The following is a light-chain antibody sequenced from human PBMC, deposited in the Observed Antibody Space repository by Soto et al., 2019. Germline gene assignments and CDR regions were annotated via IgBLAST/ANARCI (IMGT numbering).Light chain of an antibody. V-gene: IGLV1-40*01. CDR2: GNS. J-gene: IGLJ2*01. CDR1: SSNIGAGYD. CDR3: LSYDSSLSGAV. Sequence: QAVVTQPPTVSGATGQRVTISCTGSSSNIGAGYDVHWYQQLPGTAPKLLIYGNSNRPSGVPDRFSGSKSGTSASLAITGLQAEDEADYYCLSYDSSLSGAVFGGGTKLTVL.